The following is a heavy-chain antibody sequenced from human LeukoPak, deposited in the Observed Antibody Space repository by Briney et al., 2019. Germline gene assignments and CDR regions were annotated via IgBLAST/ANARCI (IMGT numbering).Heavy chain of an antibody. CDR3: ARGLHYYYYMDV. V-gene: IGHV1-69*13. CDR2: IIPIFGTA. Sequence: SVKVSCKASGGTFSSYAISWVRQAPGQGLEWMGGIIPIFGTANYAQKFQGRVTITADESTSTAYMELSSLRSEDTAVYYCARGLHYYYYMDVWGKGTTVTVSS. CDR1: GGTFSSYA. J-gene: IGHJ6*03.